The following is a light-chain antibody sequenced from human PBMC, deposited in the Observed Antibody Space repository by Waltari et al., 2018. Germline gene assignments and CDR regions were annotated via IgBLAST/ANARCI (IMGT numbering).Light chain of an antibody. V-gene: IGKV2-28*01. J-gene: IGKJ1*01. CDR3: MQALQTPPWT. Sequence: DIVLTQSPGALPVTPGEPASISCRSTQGLLYVNGDSYLDWYLQKPGQSPQLLIYLGSNRASGVPDRFSGSGSGTFFTLKISRVEAEDVGVYYCMQALQTPPWTFGQGTKVEVK. CDR1: QGLLYVNGDSY. CDR2: LGS.